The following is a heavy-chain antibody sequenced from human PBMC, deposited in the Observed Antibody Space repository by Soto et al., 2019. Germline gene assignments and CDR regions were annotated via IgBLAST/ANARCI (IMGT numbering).Heavy chain of an antibody. CDR3: ARVHNYRAHYYFDY. Sequence: SETLSLTCTVSGGSISSYYWSWIRQPPGKGLEWIGYIYYSGSTNYNPSLKSRVTISVDTSKNQFSLKLSSVTAADTAVYYCARVHNYRAHYYFDYWGQGTLVTVSS. CDR2: IYYSGST. V-gene: IGHV4-59*01. D-gene: IGHD4-4*01. J-gene: IGHJ4*02. CDR1: GGSISSYY.